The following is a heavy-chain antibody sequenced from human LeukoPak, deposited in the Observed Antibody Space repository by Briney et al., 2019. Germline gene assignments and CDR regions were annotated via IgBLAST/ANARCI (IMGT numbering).Heavy chain of an antibody. D-gene: IGHD3-3*01. Sequence: PSETASLICTVSGGSISSSSYYWGWIRQPPGKGLEWIGSIYYSGSTYYNPSLKSRVTISVDTSKNQFSLKLSSVTAADTAVYYCASHLSPTIFGVVIIRLFDYWGQGTLCTASS. J-gene: IGHJ4*02. CDR2: IYYSGST. CDR1: GGSISSSSYY. CDR3: ASHLSPTIFGVVIIRLFDY. V-gene: IGHV4-39*01.